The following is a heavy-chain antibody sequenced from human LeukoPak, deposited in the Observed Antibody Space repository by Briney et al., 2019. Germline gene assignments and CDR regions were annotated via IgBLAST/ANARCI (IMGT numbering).Heavy chain of an antibody. Sequence: ETLSLTCTVSGGSISSGSYYWGWIRQPPGKGLEWVSVIYNTGSTYYADSVKGRFTISRDNSKNTLYLQMNSLRAEDTAVYYCAREYNGWAFDYWGQGTLVTVSS. CDR1: GGSISSGSYY. CDR2: IYNTGST. CDR3: AREYNGWAFDY. J-gene: IGHJ4*02. D-gene: IGHD1-1*01. V-gene: IGHV3-66*01.